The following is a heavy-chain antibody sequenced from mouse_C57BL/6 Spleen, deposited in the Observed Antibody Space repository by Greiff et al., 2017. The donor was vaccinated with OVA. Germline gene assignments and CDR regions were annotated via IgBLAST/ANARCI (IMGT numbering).Heavy chain of an antibody. Sequence: VQLQHSGPELVKPGASVKMSCKASGYTFTDYNMHWVKQSHGKSLEWIGYINPNNGGTSYNQKFKGKATLTVNKSSSTAYMELRSLTSEDSAVYYCGTYYGSSYGAMDYWGQGTSVTVSS. V-gene: IGHV1-22*01. D-gene: IGHD1-1*01. CDR3: GTYYGSSYGAMDY. J-gene: IGHJ4*01. CDR1: GYTFTDYN. CDR2: INPNNGGT.